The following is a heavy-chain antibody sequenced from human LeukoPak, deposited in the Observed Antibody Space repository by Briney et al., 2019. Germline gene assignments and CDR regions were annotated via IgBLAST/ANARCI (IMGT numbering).Heavy chain of an antibody. Sequence: AGGSLRLSCAASGFTFNTFNMNWVRQAPGKGLEWVSSITSGGDYIYYADSVKGRFTTSRDNAKNSLSLQLNSLRVEDTAVYYCARGHYDVLAASYKWTPDYWGQGTLVTVSS. CDR3: ARGHYDVLAASYKWTPDY. D-gene: IGHD3-9*01. CDR1: GFTFNTFN. V-gene: IGHV3-21*01. CDR2: ITSGGDYI. J-gene: IGHJ4*02.